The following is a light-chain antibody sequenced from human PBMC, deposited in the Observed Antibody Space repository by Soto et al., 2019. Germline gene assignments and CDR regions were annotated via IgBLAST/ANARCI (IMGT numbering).Light chain of an antibody. CDR2: DAS. V-gene: IGKV3-11*01. CDR3: LQRST. CDR1: QRVSSY. Sequence: EIVWTQSPATLSLSPGERATLSCRASQRVSSYLAWYQQKPGQAPRLLIYDASNRATGIPARFSGSGSGTDFTLTISSLEPEDFAVYYCLQRSTFGQATQRAIK. J-gene: IGKJ2*01.